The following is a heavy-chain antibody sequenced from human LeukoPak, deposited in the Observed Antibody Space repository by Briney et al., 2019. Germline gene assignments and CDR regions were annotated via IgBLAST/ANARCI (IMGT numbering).Heavy chain of an antibody. CDR1: GFTFSHYG. V-gene: IGHV3-33*06. CDR2: IWSDGSDK. CDR3: AKYAQRGFDYSNSLQN. Sequence: GGSLRLSCAASGFTFSHYGMHWVRQTPGAGLEWVAVIWSDGSDKYYAKSVKGRFTISRDNSKNSLFLQMNSLRAEDTAVYYCAKYAQRGFDYSNSLQNWGQGILVTVSS. J-gene: IGHJ1*01. D-gene: IGHD4-11*01.